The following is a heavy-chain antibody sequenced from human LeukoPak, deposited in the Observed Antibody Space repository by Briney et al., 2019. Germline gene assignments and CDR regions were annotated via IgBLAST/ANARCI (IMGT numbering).Heavy chain of an antibody. J-gene: IGHJ4*02. CDR2: ISSSSSTI. CDR3: ARGKYSSGYSY. D-gene: IGHD3-22*01. Sequence: GGSLRLSCAASGFTFSSYSMNWVRQAPGKGLEWLSYISSSSSTIYYADSVKGRFTISRDNAKSSLYLQMNSLGAEDTAVYYCARGKYSSGYSYWGQGTLVTVSS. CDR1: GFTFSSYS. V-gene: IGHV3-48*01.